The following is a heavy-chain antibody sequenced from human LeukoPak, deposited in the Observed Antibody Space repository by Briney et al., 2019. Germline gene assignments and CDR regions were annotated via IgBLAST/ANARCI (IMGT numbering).Heavy chain of an antibody. CDR1: GFTFSSYG. V-gene: IGHV3-30*18. D-gene: IGHD2-21*02. CDR2: ISYDGSNK. J-gene: IGHJ4*02. Sequence: GGSLRLSCAASGFTFSSYGMHWVRQAPGKGLEWVAVISYDGSNKYYADSVKGRFTISRDNSKSTLYLQMNSLRAEDTAVYYCAKDCGGDCYLDYWGQGTLVTVSS. CDR3: AKDCGGDCYLDY.